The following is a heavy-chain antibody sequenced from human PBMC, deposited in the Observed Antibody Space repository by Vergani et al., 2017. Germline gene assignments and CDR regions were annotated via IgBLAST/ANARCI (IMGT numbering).Heavy chain of an antibody. D-gene: IGHD2/OR15-2a*01. Sequence: QVQLVQSGAEVKKPGASVKVSCKASGYTFTGYYMHWVRQAPGQGLEWMGWINPNSGGTNYAQKFQGWVTMTRDTSISTAYMELSRLRSDDTAVYYCARDLRRGVYLPPRLGGFDYWGQGTLVTVSS. J-gene: IGHJ4*02. V-gene: IGHV1-2*04. CDR3: ARDLRRGVYLPPRLGGFDY. CDR1: GYTFTGYY. CDR2: INPNSGGT.